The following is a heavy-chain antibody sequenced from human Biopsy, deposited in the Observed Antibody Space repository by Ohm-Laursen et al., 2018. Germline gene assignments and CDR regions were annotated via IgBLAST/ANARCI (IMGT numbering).Heavy chain of an antibody. J-gene: IGHJ6*02. D-gene: IGHD3-10*01. V-gene: IGHV1-69*04. CDR1: GYSFASYG. CDR3: ARGSGSYSRVMDV. Sequence: GASVKVSCKAYGYSFASYGITWVRQAPGQGLEWVGRIFPIVGIEDHELKFKDRITINADESTNTAYMELSSLRSEDTAIYYCARGSGSYSRVMDVWGRGTTVIVSS. CDR2: IFPIVGIE.